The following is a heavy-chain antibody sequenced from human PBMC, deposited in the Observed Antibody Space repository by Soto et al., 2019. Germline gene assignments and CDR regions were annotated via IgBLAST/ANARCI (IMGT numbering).Heavy chain of an antibody. D-gene: IGHD2-15*01. CDR2: VSYYNGYT. J-gene: IGHJ4*02. Sequence: QAQLVQSGAEVKKPGASVRVACTASEDIFNNFGITWVRPAPGQGLEWLGWVSYYNGYTNYAQRLQVRVFMTTDTATSTAYLELRSRTFNDTAVYYCATDPNRFCSGGSCPFSMWGQGTQVIVSS. V-gene: IGHV1-18*01. CDR3: ATDPNRFCSGGSCPFSM. CDR1: EDIFNNFG.